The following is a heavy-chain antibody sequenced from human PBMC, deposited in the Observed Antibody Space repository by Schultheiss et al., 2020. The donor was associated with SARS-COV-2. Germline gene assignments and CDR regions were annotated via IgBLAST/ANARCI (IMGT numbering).Heavy chain of an antibody. CDR2: IYTSGST. Sequence: SETLSPTCTVSGGSISSGSYYWSWIRQPAGKGLEWIGRIYTSGSTNYNPSLKSRVTISVDTSKNQFSLKLSSVTAADTAVYYCAASWEDAFDIWGQGTMVTVSS. J-gene: IGHJ3*02. V-gene: IGHV4-61*02. D-gene: IGHD1-26*01. CDR1: GGSISSGSYY. CDR3: AASWEDAFDI.